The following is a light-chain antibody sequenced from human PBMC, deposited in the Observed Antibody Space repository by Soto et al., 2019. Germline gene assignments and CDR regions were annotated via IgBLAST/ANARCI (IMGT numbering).Light chain of an antibody. CDR2: GNG. Sequence: QSALTQPPSVSGAPGQRVTISCTGSSSNIGAGYDVHWYQQLPGTAPKLLIYGNGNRPSGVPDRFSGSKSGTSASLAITGLQAEDEADYYCQSYDSSLSGSCVFGTGTKVTVL. V-gene: IGLV1-40*01. J-gene: IGLJ1*01. CDR3: QSYDSSLSGSCV. CDR1: SSNIGAGYD.